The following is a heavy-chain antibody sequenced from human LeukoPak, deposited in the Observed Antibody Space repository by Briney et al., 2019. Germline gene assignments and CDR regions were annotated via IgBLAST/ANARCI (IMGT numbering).Heavy chain of an antibody. CDR3: TRRYYDFWSGPSHAFDI. V-gene: IGHV3-73*01. D-gene: IGHD3-3*01. CDR1: GFTFSGSA. Sequence: GESLKISCAASGFTFSGSAMHWVRQASGKGLEWVGRIRSKANSYATAYAASVKGRFTISRDDSKNTAYLQMNSLKTEDTAVYYCTRRYYDFWSGPSHAFDIWGQGTMVTVSS. CDR2: IRSKANSYAT. J-gene: IGHJ3*02.